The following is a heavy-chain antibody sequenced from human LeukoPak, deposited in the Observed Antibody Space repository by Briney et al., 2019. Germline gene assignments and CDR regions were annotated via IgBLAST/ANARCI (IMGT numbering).Heavy chain of an antibody. CDR1: GYSFTSYW. CDR2: IDPSDSYT. V-gene: IGHV5-10-1*01. CDR3: ARHNNCSGGSCGAFDI. J-gene: IGHJ3*02. D-gene: IGHD2-15*01. Sequence: GESLKISFKGSGYSFTSYWISWVSQMPGKGLEWMGRIDPSDSYTNYSPSFQGHVTISADKSISTAYLQWSSLKASDTAMYYCARHNNCSGGSCGAFDIWGQGTMVTVSS.